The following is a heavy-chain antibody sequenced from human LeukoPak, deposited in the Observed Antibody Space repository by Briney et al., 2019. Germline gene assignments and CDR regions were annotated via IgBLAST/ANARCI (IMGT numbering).Heavy chain of an antibody. J-gene: IGHJ4*02. V-gene: IGHV3-30*04. CDR2: ISYDGSNK. CDR3: ARDLRWLQPLDY. D-gene: IGHD5-24*01. Sequence: PGGSLRLSCAASGFTFSSYAMHWVRQAPGKGLEWVAVISYDGSNKYYADSVKGRFTISRDNSKNTLYLQMNSLRAEDTAVYYCARDLRWLQPLDYWGQGTLVTVSS. CDR1: GFTFSSYA.